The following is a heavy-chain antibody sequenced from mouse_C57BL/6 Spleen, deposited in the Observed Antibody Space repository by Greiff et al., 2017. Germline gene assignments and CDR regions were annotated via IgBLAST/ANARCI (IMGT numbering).Heavy chain of an antibody. Sequence: QVQLKQPGAELVMPGASVKMSCKASGYNFTSYWMHWVKQRPGQGLEWIGEIDPSDSYTNYNQKFKGKSTLTVDKSSSTAYMQLSSLTSEDYAVYYCARSTTVVAPFDYWGQGTTLTVSS. CDR2: IDPSDSYT. CDR3: ARSTTVVAPFDY. CDR1: GYNFTSYW. V-gene: IGHV1-69*01. D-gene: IGHD1-1*01. J-gene: IGHJ2*01.